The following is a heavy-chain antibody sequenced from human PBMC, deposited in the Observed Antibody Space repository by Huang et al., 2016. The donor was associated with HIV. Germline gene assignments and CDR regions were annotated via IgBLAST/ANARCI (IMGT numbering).Heavy chain of an antibody. CDR1: GFPCNNHA. CDR3: ARAKDTWDAYDI. D-gene: IGHD5-18*01. V-gene: IGHV3-30-3*01. J-gene: IGHJ3*02. CDR2: ISNDGSNN. Sequence: QVQLVESGGGVVQPGRSLRLSCAASGFPCNNHAIHWVRQAPGKGLDGVAVISNDGSNNYYADSVKGRFTISRDSSKSTLFLHMTSLRTEDTAVYYCARAKDTWDAYDIWGQGTMVIVSS.